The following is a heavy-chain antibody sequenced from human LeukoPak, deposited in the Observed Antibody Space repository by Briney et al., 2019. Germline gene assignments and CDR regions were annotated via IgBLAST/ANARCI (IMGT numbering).Heavy chain of an antibody. J-gene: IGHJ4*02. D-gene: IGHD5-12*01. Sequence: GGSLRLFCAASGFTVSSSYMTWVRQAPGKGLEWVSVIYTGGSTYSADSVKGRFTISRDNSKNTLYLQMNSLRAEDTAVYYCARDLRGFIDYWGQGTLVTVSS. V-gene: IGHV3-53*01. CDR1: GFTVSSSY. CDR2: IYTGGST. CDR3: ARDLRGFIDY.